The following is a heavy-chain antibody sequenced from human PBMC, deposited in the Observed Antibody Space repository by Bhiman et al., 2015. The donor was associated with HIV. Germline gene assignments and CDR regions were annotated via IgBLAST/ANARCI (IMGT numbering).Heavy chain of an antibody. CDR1: GFTFSSYE. J-gene: IGHJ4*02. CDR3: ASQSLGGDFDY. Sequence: EVQLVESGGGLVQPGGSLRLSCAASGFTFSSYEMNWVRQAPGKGLEWVSYISSSGNSIYYADSVKGRFTISRHNAKNSLYLQMNSLRAEDTAVYYCASQSLGGDFDYWGQGTLVTVSS. CDR2: ISSSGNSI. V-gene: IGHV3-48*03. D-gene: IGHD3-16*01.